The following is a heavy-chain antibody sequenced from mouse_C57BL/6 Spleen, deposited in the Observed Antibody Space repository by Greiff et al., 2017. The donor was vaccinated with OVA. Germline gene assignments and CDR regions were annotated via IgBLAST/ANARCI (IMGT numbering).Heavy chain of an antibody. Sequence: VQLQQSGAELVRPGASVKLSCTASGFNIKDDYMHWVKQRPEQGLEWIGWLDPENGDTEYASKFQGKATITADTSSNTAYLQLSSLTSEDTAVYYCTTGGSYYFDYWGQGTTLTVSS. CDR1: GFNIKDDY. CDR3: TTGGSYYFDY. CDR2: LDPENGDT. V-gene: IGHV14-4*01. J-gene: IGHJ2*01.